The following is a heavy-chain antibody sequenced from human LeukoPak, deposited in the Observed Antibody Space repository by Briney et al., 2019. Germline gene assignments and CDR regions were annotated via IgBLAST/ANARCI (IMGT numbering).Heavy chain of an antibody. Sequence: GGSLRLSCAASGFTFDDYAMHWVRQAPGKGLEWVSFISGDGGSTYYADSVKGRFTISRDNSKNSLYLQMNSLRTEDTALYYCAERYSSSWSDPGYWGKGTLVTVS. CDR2: ISGDGGST. CDR1: GFTFDDYA. CDR3: AERYSSSWSDPGY. J-gene: IGHJ4*02. V-gene: IGHV3-43*02. D-gene: IGHD6-13*01.